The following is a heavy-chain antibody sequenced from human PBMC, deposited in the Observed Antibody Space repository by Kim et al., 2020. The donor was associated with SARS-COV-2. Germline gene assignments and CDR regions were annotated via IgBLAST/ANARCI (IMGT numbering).Heavy chain of an antibody. V-gene: IGHV1-3*01. D-gene: IGHD6-19*01. Sequence: TKDSQKFRGRVTITRYTTASTAYMELSSLRSEDTAVYYCARGSGWAFDYWGQGTLVTVAS. CDR3: ARGSGWAFDY. CDR2: T. J-gene: IGHJ4*02.